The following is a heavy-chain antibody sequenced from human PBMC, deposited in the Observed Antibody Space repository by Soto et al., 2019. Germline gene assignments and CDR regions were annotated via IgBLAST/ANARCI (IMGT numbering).Heavy chain of an antibody. Sequence: SETLSLTCAVYGGSFSGYYWSWIRQPPGKGLEWIGEINHSGSTNYNPSLKSRVTISVDTSKNQFSLKLSSVTAADTAVYYCARWVAARRSFDYWGQGTPVTVSS. CDR1: GGSFSGYY. V-gene: IGHV4-34*01. CDR3: ARWVAARRSFDY. CDR2: INHSGST. D-gene: IGHD6-6*01. J-gene: IGHJ4*02.